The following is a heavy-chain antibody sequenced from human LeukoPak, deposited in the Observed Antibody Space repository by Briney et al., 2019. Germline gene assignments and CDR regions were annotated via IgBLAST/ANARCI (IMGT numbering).Heavy chain of an antibody. CDR1: GFTFSSYA. J-gene: IGHJ4*02. CDR3: AKAWAATPSTFDY. D-gene: IGHD6-25*01. CDR2: VSGSGGST. V-gene: IGHV3-23*01. Sequence: SGGSLRLSCAASGFTFSSYAMSWVRQAPGKGLEWVSAVSGSGGSTYYADSVKGRFTISRDNSKNTLYVQMNSLRAEDTAVYYCAKAWAATPSTFDYWGQGTLVTVSS.